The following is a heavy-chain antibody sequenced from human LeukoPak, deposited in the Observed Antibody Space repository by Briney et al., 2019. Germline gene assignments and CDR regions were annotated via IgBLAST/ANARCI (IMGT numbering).Heavy chain of an antibody. V-gene: IGHV3-30*02. CDR2: IHYDGRGS. CDR1: GFSFSGYG. Sequence: PGGSLRLSCAASGFSFSGYGMHWVRQAPGKGLEWVAFIHYDGRGSYYADSVKGRFTISRDNSKNTLYLQMNSLRAEDTAAYYCAKDRAYSSSWYVAFDIWSQGTMVTVSS. D-gene: IGHD6-13*01. J-gene: IGHJ3*02. CDR3: AKDRAYSSSWYVAFDI.